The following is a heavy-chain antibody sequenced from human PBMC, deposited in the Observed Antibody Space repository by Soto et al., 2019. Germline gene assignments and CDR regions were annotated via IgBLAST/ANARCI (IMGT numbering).Heavy chain of an antibody. CDR3: ARGDYGPGGYPFPYFDY. V-gene: IGHV1-2*02. J-gene: IGHJ4*02. CDR2: INPDSGAT. CDR1: GYSFTGYY. Sequence: HEHLVQSGAEVKRPGASLKVSCKASGYSFTGYYIHWVRQAPGQGLEWMGWINPDSGATNYAQNFQGRVTLTSDTSISTASMDLTSLTSDDTAVYYFARGDYGPGGYPFPYFDYWGQGTLVIVSS. D-gene: IGHD2-8*02.